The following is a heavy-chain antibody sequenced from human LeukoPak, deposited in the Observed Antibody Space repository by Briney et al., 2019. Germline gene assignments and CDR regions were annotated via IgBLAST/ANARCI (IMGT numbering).Heavy chain of an antibody. CDR2: INLDASEK. CDR3: ARYDFWSGIDY. J-gene: IGHJ4*02. D-gene: IGHD3-3*01. V-gene: IGHV3-7*01. Sequence: GGSLRLSCSASGFTFSSFGMHWVRQAPGKGLEWVANINLDASEKYYVDSVKGRFTISRDNAKNSLYLQVNSLRVEDTAVYYCARYDFWSGIDYWGQGTLVTVSS. CDR1: GFTFSSFG.